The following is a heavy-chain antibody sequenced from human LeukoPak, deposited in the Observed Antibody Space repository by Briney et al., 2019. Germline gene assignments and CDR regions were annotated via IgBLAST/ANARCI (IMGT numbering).Heavy chain of an antibody. V-gene: IGHV3-23*01. CDR2: ISGSGGST. CDR3: AKSGPWDYYDSSGYYD. CDR1: GFTFSSYA. Sequence: GGSLRLSCAASGFTFSSYAMSWVRQAPGKGLEWVSAISGSGGSTYCADSVKGRFTISRDNSKNTLYLQMNSLRAEDTAVYYCAKSGPWDYYDSSGYYDWGQGTLVTVSS. J-gene: IGHJ4*02. D-gene: IGHD3-22*01.